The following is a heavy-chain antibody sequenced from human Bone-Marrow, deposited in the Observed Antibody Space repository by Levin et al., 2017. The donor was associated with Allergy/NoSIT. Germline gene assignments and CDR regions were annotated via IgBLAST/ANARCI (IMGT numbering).Heavy chain of an antibody. D-gene: IGHD2-15*01. CDR1: GFYLSDPA. CDR3: ARSRQYCSGGSCYSTNYYYYGMDV. V-gene: IGHV3-30*04. CDR2: TSYGGNNE. Sequence: LSLTCATSGFYLSDPAMHWVRQAPGKGLEWVAVTSYGGNNEYYTDSVKGRFTVSRDKSSNTVYLQMNSLRPEDTAVYYCARSRQYCSGGSCYSTNYYYYGMDVWGQGTSVTVSS. J-gene: IGHJ6*02.